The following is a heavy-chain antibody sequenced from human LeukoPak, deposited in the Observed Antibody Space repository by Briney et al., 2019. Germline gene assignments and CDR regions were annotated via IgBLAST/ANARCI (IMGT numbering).Heavy chain of an antibody. Sequence: PGRSLRLSCAASGFTFSSYGMHWVRQAPGKGLEWVTVIWYDGSNKYYADSVKGRFTISRDNSKNTLYLQMNSLRAEDTAVYYCAREGFYDSSGYFDYWGQGTLVTVSS. D-gene: IGHD3-22*01. V-gene: IGHV3-30*19. CDR3: AREGFYDSSGYFDY. CDR1: GFTFSSYG. CDR2: IWYDGSNK. J-gene: IGHJ4*02.